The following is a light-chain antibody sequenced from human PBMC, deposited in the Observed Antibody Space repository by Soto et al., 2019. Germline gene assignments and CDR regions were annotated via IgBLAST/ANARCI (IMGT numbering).Light chain of an antibody. Sequence: DIQMTQSPSSLSASVGDRVTITCRASQGIRNDLGWYQQKPGKAPKRLIYAASSLQSGVPSRFSSSESETEFTLTISSLQPEDFANHYCLQHHRYPWLTFGGGTKVEIK. CDR3: LQHHRYPWLT. V-gene: IGKV1-17*01. J-gene: IGKJ4*01. CDR1: QGIRND. CDR2: AAS.